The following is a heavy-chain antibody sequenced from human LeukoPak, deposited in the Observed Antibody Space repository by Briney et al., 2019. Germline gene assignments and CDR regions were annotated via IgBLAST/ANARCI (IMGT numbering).Heavy chain of an antibody. CDR3: ARDRRDGYSRFDY. Sequence: KPGGSLRLSCAASGFTFSDYNMGWIRQAPGKGLEWVSYISSTGTTIDYTDSVKGRFTISRDNAKNSLYLQMNSLRADDTAVYYCARDRRDGYSRFDYWGQGTLVTVPS. D-gene: IGHD5-24*01. CDR1: GFTFSDYN. V-gene: IGHV3-11*01. CDR2: ISSTGTTI. J-gene: IGHJ4*02.